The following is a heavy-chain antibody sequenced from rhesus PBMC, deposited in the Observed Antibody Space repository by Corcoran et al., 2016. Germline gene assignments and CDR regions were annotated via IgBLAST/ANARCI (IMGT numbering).Heavy chain of an antibody. D-gene: IGHD6-19*01. V-gene: IGHV4-160*01. CDR3: ASPPSQYKQQFDY. CDR2: SYGSSGST. Sequence: QVQLQESGPGLVKPSEPLSLTCAVSGGSFSSYWWGCLRQPPGHGLAWIGSSYGSSGSTEDNPSHKSRDTSSRDTSKNQFSLKLSSGTAADTAVYYGASPPSQYKQQFDYWGQGVLVTVSS. J-gene: IGHJ4*01. CDR1: GGSFSSYW.